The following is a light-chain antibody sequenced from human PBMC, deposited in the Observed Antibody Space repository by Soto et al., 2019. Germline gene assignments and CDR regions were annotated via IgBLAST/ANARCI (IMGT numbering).Light chain of an antibody. V-gene: IGKV3-15*01. J-gene: IGKJ2*01. CDR3: QSYNDWPFA. Sequence: DIVLTQSPATLSVSPGDTVTLSCRASESLFGFLAWYQQKPGQAPRLLMYGVSTRATGIPARFSCGGSATEFPLTISSLQSEDSAFYFCQSYNDWPFASGLGTRLEI. CDR1: ESLFGF. CDR2: GVS.